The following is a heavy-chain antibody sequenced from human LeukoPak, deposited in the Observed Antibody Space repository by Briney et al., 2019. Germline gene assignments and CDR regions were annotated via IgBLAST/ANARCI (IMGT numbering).Heavy chain of an antibody. CDR1: GFTFSSYA. Sequence: GRSLRLSCAASGFTFSSYAMHWVRQAPGKGLEWVAVISYDGSNKYYADSVKGRFTISRDNSKNTLYLQMNSLRAEDTAVYYCGRGPERTGVGTRYYYDMDVWGQGTTVTVSS. CDR3: GRGPERTGVGTRYYYDMDV. J-gene: IGHJ6*02. V-gene: IGHV3-30-3*01. CDR2: ISYDGSNK. D-gene: IGHD2-8*01.